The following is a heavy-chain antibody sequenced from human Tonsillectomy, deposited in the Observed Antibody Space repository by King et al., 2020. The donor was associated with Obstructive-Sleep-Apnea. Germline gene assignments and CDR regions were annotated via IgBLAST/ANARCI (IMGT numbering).Heavy chain of an antibody. J-gene: IGHJ6*02. V-gene: IGHV4-31*03. CDR2: IYHSGST. D-gene: IGHD3-22*01. CDR1: GGSINSGGYY. Sequence: VQLQESGPGLVKPSQTLSLTCSVSGGSINSGGYYWSWIRQHAEKGLGWIGYIYHSGSTYYNPSLKSRVTISVDTSQNQFSLKLTSVTAADTAVYYRARTGVVEVDVWGQGTAVTVSS. CDR3: ARTGVVEVDV.